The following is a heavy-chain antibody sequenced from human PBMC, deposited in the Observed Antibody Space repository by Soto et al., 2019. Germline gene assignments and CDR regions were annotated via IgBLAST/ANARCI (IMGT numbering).Heavy chain of an antibody. D-gene: IGHD3-3*01. CDR1: GFTFSSYS. Sequence: EVQLVESGGGLVQPGGSLRLSCAASGFTFSSYSMNWVRQARGKGLEWVSYISSSSSTIYYADSVKGRFTISRDNAKNSLYLQMNSLRDEDTAVYYCARSYYDFWSGTVYYYYGMDVWGQGTTVTVSS. CDR3: ARSYYDFWSGTVYYYYGMDV. CDR2: ISSSSSTI. J-gene: IGHJ6*02. V-gene: IGHV3-48*02.